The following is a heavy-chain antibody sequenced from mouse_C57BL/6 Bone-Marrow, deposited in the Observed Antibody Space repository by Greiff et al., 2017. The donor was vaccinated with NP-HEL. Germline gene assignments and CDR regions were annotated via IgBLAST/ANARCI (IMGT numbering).Heavy chain of an antibody. CDR1: GFTFSDYY. Sequence: EVKLMESGGGLVQPGGSLKLSCAASGFTFSDYYMYWVRQTPEKRLEWVAYISNGGGSTYYPDTVKGRFTISRDNAKNTLYLQMSRLKSEDTAMYYGARPGDWYFDVWGTGTTVTVSS. CDR2: ISNGGGST. J-gene: IGHJ1*03. V-gene: IGHV5-12*01. CDR3: ARPGDWYFDV.